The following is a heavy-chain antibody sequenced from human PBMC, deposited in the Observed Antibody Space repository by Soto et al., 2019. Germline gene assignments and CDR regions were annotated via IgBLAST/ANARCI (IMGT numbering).Heavy chain of an antibody. J-gene: IGHJ5*02. CDR1: GFTFSSYW. Sequence: GESLKISCAASGFTFSSYWMSWVRQAPGKGLEWVANIKQDGSEKYYVDSVKGRFTISRDNAKNSLYLQMNSLRAEDTAVYYCASFEYSSSNWFDPWGQGTLVTVSS. D-gene: IGHD6-6*01. CDR2: IKQDGSEK. CDR3: ASFEYSSSNWFDP. V-gene: IGHV3-7*03.